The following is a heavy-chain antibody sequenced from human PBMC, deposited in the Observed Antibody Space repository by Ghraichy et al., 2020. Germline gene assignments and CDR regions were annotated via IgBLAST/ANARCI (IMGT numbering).Heavy chain of an antibody. Sequence: ESLNISCTVSGDSISSSSYFWVWIRQPPGKGLEWIGSIYYSGSTYYNPSLKSRVTMSVDTPKNQFSLKLRSVTAADTAVYYCARLSSGYSYGPFDYWGQGTLVTVSS. J-gene: IGHJ4*02. CDR2: IYYSGST. CDR1: GDSISSSSYF. V-gene: IGHV4-39*01. D-gene: IGHD5-18*01. CDR3: ARLSSGYSYGPFDY.